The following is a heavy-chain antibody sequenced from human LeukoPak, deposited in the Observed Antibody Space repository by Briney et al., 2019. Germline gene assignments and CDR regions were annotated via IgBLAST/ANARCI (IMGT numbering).Heavy chain of an antibody. Sequence: SETLSLTCTVSGGSISSYYWSWIRQPPGKGLEWIGYIYYSGSTNYNPSLKSRLTISVDTSKNQFSLKLSSATAADTAVYYCARSGPQWLVPLDYWGQGTLVTVSS. D-gene: IGHD6-19*01. CDR3: ARSGPQWLVPLDY. J-gene: IGHJ4*02. CDR1: GGSISSYY. CDR2: IYYSGST. V-gene: IGHV4-59*08.